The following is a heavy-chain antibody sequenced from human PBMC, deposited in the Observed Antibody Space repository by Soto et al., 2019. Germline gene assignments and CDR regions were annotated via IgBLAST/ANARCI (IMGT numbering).Heavy chain of an antibody. CDR3: ARGSAPIPLDY. J-gene: IGHJ4*02. V-gene: IGHV4-34*01. Sequence: PSETLSLTCAVYGGSFSGYYWSWIRQPPGKGLEWIGEINHSGSTNYNPSLKSRVTISVDTSKNQFSLKLSSVTAADTAVYYCARGSAPIPLDYWGQGTLVTVSS. CDR2: INHSGST. CDR1: GGSFSGYY.